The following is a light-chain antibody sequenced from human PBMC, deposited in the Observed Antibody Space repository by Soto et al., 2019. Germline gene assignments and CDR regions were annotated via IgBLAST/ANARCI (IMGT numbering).Light chain of an antibody. Sequence: EIVFTQSPGTLSLSPWERATLHRRASQSIGTNLAWYQLRPGQAPRLLIIAASTRATGVPARFSGSGSETEFTLTITTMQSEDFAVYYCQQYNHWPLSFGVGTKVDIK. CDR2: AAS. CDR3: QQYNHWPLS. V-gene: IGKV3-15*01. J-gene: IGKJ4*01. CDR1: QSIGTN.